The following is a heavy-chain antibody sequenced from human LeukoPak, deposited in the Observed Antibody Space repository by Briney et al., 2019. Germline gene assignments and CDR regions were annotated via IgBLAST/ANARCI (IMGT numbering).Heavy chain of an antibody. CDR3: AKVAGYGDEYYFDY. D-gene: IGHD4-17*01. Sequence: PGGSLRLSCAASGFAFSSYGMHWVCQAPGKGLEWVVFISYDGSNKYYADSVKGRFTISRDNSKNTLYLQMNSLRAEDTAVYYCAKVAGYGDEYYFDYWGQGTLVTVSS. CDR2: ISYDGSNK. V-gene: IGHV3-30*18. J-gene: IGHJ4*02. CDR1: GFAFSSYG.